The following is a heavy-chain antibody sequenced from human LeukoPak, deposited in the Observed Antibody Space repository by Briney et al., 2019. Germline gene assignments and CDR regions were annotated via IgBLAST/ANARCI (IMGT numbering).Heavy chain of an antibody. V-gene: IGHV1-2*02. Sequence: ASVKVSCEASGYTFTGYYMHWVRQAPGRGLGWMGWINPNTGGTNYAQVFQGRVTLTRDTSISTVYMEVTTLKLDDTAIYYCARDRSRGSGQFDPWGQGTLVTISS. CDR2: INPNTGGT. D-gene: IGHD3-10*01. CDR1: GYTFTGYY. CDR3: ARDRSRGSGQFDP. J-gene: IGHJ5*02.